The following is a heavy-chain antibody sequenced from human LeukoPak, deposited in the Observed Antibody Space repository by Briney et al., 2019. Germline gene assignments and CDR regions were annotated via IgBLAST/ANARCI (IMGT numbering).Heavy chain of an antibody. Sequence: GGSLRLSCAASGFTFSSYAMSWVRQAPGKGLEWVSAISGSGGSTYYADPVKGRFTISRDNSKNTLYLQMNSLRAEDTAVYYCAKDWYYYDSSGYYRDYWGQGTLVTVSS. V-gene: IGHV3-23*01. CDR3: AKDWYYYDSSGYYRDY. CDR1: GFTFSSYA. D-gene: IGHD3-22*01. J-gene: IGHJ4*02. CDR2: ISGSGGST.